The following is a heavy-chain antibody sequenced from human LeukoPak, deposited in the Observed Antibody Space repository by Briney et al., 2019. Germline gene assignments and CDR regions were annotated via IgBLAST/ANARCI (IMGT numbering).Heavy chain of an antibody. J-gene: IGHJ4*02. Sequence: EASVKVSCKASGYTFTHYGINWVRQAPGQGLQWVGWISAYNGNTNYGQKLQGRVTMTTDTSTSTAYMELRSLRSDDTAVYYCARDVSAGNSEFFDYWGQGTLVTVSS. CDR2: ISAYNGNT. V-gene: IGHV1-18*01. D-gene: IGHD4-23*01. CDR1: GYTFTHYG. CDR3: ARDVSAGNSEFFDY.